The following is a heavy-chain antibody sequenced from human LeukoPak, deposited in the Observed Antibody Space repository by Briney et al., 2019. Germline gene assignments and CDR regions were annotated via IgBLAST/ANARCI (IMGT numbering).Heavy chain of an antibody. Sequence: GGSLRLSCAVSGFTFSRYWMTWVRQAPGKGLEWVANIKVDGSEKYYVDAVKGRFTISRDNAKDSLYLQMSSLRPEDTATYYCAKEGVLRTFDIWGQGTMVTVSS. D-gene: IGHD2-8*01. V-gene: IGHV3-7*01. J-gene: IGHJ3*02. CDR2: IKVDGSEK. CDR3: AKEGVLRTFDI. CDR1: GFTFSRYW.